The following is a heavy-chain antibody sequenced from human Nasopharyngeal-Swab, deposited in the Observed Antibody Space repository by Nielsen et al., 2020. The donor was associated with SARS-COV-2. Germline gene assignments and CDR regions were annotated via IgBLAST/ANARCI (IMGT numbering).Heavy chain of an antibody. D-gene: IGHD6-13*01. Sequence: GASLKIFCAASGFTSSSYAMSWVRQAPGKGLEWVSAISGSGGSTYYADSVKGRFTISRDNSKNTLYLQMNSLRAEDTAVYYCANSWYDYYYGMDVWGQGTTVTVSS. CDR3: ANSWYDYYYGMDV. V-gene: IGHV3-23*01. CDR1: GFTSSSYA. CDR2: ISGSGGST. J-gene: IGHJ6*02.